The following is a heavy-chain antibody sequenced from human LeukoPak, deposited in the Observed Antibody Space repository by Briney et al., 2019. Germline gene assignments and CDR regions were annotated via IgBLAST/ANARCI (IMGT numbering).Heavy chain of an antibody. D-gene: IGHD3-10*01. CDR2: IYYSGST. Sequence: SETLSLTCTVSGGSISSSSYYWGWIRQPPGKGLEWIGSIYYSGSTYYNPSLKSRVTISVDTSKNQFSLKLSSVTAADTAVYYCARQFTPLLLWFGSPWYNWFDPWGQGTLVTVSS. CDR1: GGSISSSSYY. CDR3: ARQFTPLLLWFGSPWYNWFDP. V-gene: IGHV4-39*01. J-gene: IGHJ5*02.